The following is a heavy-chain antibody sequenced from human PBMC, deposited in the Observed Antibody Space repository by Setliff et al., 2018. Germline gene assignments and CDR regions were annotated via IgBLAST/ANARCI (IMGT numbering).Heavy chain of an antibody. CDR1: RGSISSSY. Sequence: LSLTCTVSRGSISSSYWSWIRLPPGKGLEWIGYMYTSGTTEYNPSLNSRVTMSLDTSKNQFSLNLSSVTAADTAVYYCARGGGVAAAAWFDPWGQGTPVTVSS. V-gene: IGHV4-4*08. D-gene: IGHD6-13*01. CDR3: ARGGGVAAAAWFDP. CDR2: MYTSGTT. J-gene: IGHJ5*02.